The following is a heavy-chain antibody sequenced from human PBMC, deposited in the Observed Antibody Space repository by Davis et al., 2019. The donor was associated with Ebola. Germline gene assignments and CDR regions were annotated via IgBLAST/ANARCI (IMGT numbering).Heavy chain of an antibody. Sequence: SETLSLTCAVYGGSFSGYYWSWIRQPPGKGLEWIGEINHSGSTNYNPSLKSRVTISVDTSKNQFSLKLSSVTAADTAVYYCARWGGMADGMDVWGQGTTVTVSS. CDR1: GGSFSGYY. V-gene: IGHV4-34*01. CDR2: INHSGST. D-gene: IGHD3-16*01. CDR3: ARWGGMADGMDV. J-gene: IGHJ6*02.